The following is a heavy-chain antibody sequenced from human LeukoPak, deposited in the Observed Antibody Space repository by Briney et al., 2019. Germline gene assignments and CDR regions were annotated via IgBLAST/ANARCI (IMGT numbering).Heavy chain of an antibody. D-gene: IGHD1-26*01. CDR3: ATGPKWELRS. CDR1: GYTLTELS. J-gene: IGHJ5*02. Sequence: GASVKVSCKVSGYTLTELSMHWVRQTPGKGLEWMGGFDPEDGETIYAQKFQGRVTMTEGTSTDTAYMELSSLRSEDTAVYYCATGPKWELRSWGQGTLVTVSS. V-gene: IGHV1-24*01. CDR2: FDPEDGET.